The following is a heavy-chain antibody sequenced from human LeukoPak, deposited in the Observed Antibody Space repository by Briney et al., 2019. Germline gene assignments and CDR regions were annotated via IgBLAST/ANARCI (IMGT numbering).Heavy chain of an antibody. CDR1: GGSISSYY. V-gene: IGHV4-59*01. J-gene: IGHJ4*02. CDR3: ARLSGYGYGYPLDY. CDR2: IYYSGST. Sequence: SETLSLTCTVSGGSISSYYWSWIRQPPGKGLEWIGYIYYSGSTNYNPSLKSRVTISVDTSKNQFSLKLSSVTAADTAVYYCARLSGYGYGYPLDYWGQGTLVTVSS. D-gene: IGHD5-18*01.